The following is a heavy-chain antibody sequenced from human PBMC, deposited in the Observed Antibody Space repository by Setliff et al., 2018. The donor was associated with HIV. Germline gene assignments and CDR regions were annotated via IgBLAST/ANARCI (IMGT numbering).Heavy chain of an antibody. Sequence: GESLKISCKGSGYSFSSYWINWVRQMPGKGLEWMGRIDPSDSYTNYSPSFQGQVTISADKSISTAYLQWSSLKASDTAMYYCARNWGAPNQFDPWGQGTLVTVSS. CDR2: IDPSDSYT. V-gene: IGHV5-10-1*04. D-gene: IGHD7-27*01. CDR1: GYSFSSYW. J-gene: IGHJ5*02. CDR3: ARNWGAPNQFDP.